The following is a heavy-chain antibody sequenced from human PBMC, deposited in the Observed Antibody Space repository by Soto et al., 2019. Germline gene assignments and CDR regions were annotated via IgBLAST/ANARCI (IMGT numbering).Heavy chain of an antibody. CDR1: GFDFSGHY. CDR2: ISQDGSTR. CDR3: AGDPFYYASYY. D-gene: IGHD3-10*01. V-gene: IGHV3-11*01. J-gene: IGHJ4*02. Sequence: VQLLESGGGLVQPGGSLRLSCATSGFDFSGHYMTWIRQAPGKGLEWLSYISQDGSTRHYAESVKGRFTVSRDNAQNTLYLQMNSLRAEDTAAYYCAGDPFYYASYYWGQGALVTVSA.